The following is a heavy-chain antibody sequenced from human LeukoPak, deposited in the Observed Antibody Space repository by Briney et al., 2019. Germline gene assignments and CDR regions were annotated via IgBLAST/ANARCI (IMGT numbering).Heavy chain of an antibody. V-gene: IGHV3-53*01. CDR1: GFTLSNAW. CDR2: IFSGGST. CDR3: ARSIGGNTHFDY. D-gene: IGHD4-23*01. Sequence: GGSLRLSCAASGFTLSNAWMNWVRQAPGKGLEWVSVIFSGGSTYYADSVKGRFTISRDNSKNTVYLQMNSLRAEDTAVYYCARSIGGNTHFDYWGQGTLVTVSS. J-gene: IGHJ4*02.